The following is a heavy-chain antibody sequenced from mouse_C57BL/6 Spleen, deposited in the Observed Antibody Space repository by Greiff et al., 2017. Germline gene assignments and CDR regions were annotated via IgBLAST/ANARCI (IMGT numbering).Heavy chain of an antibody. CDR2: INPNNGGT. V-gene: IGHV1-18*01. CDR3: ARRYYDYDEYYFDY. D-gene: IGHD2-4*01. Sequence: EVQLQQSGPELVKPGASVKIPCKASGYTFTDYNMDWVKQSHGKSLEWIGDINPNNGGTIYNQKFKGKATLTVDKSSSTAYMELRSLTSEDTAVYYCARRYYDYDEYYFDYWGQGTTLTVSS. CDR1: GYTFTDYN. J-gene: IGHJ2*01.